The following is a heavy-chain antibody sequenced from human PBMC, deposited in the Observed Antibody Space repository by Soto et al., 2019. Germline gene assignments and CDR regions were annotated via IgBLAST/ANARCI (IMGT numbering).Heavy chain of an antibody. CDR3: AREGDCTNGVCYDY. Sequence: QVQLQESGPGLVKPSQTLSLTCTVAGGSINSGGYSWNWFRQPPGKGLECTGHIYYSGTTYYNPSLKSRVTISVDTSKNQFSLNLRSVTAADTAVYYCAREGDCTNGVCYDYWGQGILVTVSS. CDR1: GGSINSGGYS. D-gene: IGHD2-8*01. J-gene: IGHJ4*02. CDR2: IYYSGTT. V-gene: IGHV4-30-4*01.